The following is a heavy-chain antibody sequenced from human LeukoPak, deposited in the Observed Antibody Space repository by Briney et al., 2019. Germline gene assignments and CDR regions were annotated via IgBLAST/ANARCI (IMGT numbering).Heavy chain of an antibody. CDR1: GGSFSGDY. D-gene: IGHD1-26*01. CDR2: INHSGGT. Sequence: TSETLSLTCVVSGGSFSGDYLTWIRQAPGKGLEWIGDINHSGGTSYNPSLKSRASVSLDTSKNQFSLYLTSVTAADTAVYFCAIFPDSEPIDNWGQGTLVTVSS. CDR3: AIFPDSEPIDN. V-gene: IGHV4-34*01. J-gene: IGHJ4*02.